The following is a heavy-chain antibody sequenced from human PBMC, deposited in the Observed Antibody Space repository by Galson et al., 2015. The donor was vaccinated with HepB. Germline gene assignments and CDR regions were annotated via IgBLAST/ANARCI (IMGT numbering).Heavy chain of an antibody. CDR1: GFIFSTYA. CDR3: VRGATPSLYFDY. J-gene: IGHJ4*02. V-gene: IGHV3-23*01. CDR2: ISASGVTI. Sequence: SLRLSCAASGFIFSTYAMRWVRQAPGKGLEWVSAISASGVTIYYADSVKGRFTISRDNSKDTLYLQMTGLRAEDTAIYYCVRGATPSLYFDYWGQGSLVTVSS.